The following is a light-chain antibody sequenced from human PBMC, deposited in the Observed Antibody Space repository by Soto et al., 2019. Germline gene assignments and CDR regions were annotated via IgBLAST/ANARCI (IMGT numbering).Light chain of an antibody. CDR2: EDY. CDR1: SSDIGSYER. J-gene: IGLJ2*01. CDR3: CSYAGSSIFVV. Sequence: QSALTQPASVSGSPGQSITISCTGTSSDIGSYERVSWYQWHPGKAPKLMIYEDYRRPSGISNRFSGSKSGYTASLTISGLQAEDEADYYCCSYAGSSIFVVFGGGTKLTV. V-gene: IGLV2-23*02.